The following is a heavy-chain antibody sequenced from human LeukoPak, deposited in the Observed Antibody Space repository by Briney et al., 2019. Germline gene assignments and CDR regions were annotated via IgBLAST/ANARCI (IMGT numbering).Heavy chain of an antibody. D-gene: IGHD3-22*01. CDR2: INYSGRT. CDR1: GDSISRSDSY. V-gene: IGHV4-39*01. J-gene: IGHJ1*01. CDR3: ARRRYYDGSGYLE. Sequence: SETLSLTCSVSGDSISRSDSYWDWIRQPPGKGLEWIVTINYSGRTYYSPSIKSRVTMSVDTPNNQLSLNLRSVTAADTAVYYCARRRYYDGSGYLEWGQGTLLSVSS.